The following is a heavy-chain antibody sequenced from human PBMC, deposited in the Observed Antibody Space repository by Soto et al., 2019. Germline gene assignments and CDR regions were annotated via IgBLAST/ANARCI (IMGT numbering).Heavy chain of an antibody. CDR1: GFTFDDYC. V-gene: IGHV3-20*04. CDR3: ARDPVYSYGVNWFDP. D-gene: IGHD5-18*01. J-gene: IGHJ5*02. CDR2: INWNGGST. Sequence: PGGSLRLSCAASGFTFDDYCMSWVRQAPGKGLEWVSGINWNGGSTGYADSVKGRFTISRDNAKNSLYLQMNSLRAEDTALYYCARDPVYSYGVNWFDPWGQGTLVTVSS.